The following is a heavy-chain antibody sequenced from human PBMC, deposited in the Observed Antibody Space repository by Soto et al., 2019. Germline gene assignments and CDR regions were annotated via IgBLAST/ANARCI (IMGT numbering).Heavy chain of an antibody. CDR1: EFTYNNYA. Sequence: GGSQRHSFAVSEFTYNNYAMSRDRQAPGKGLEWVAVIWYDGSNKYYADSVKGRFTISRDNSKNTLYLQMNSLRAEDTAVYYCARDLDDFWSGYYPCGFDYCSQGTLVTVSS. CDR2: IWYDGSNK. D-gene: IGHD3-3*01. J-gene: IGHJ4*02. CDR3: ARDLDDFWSGYYPCGFDY. V-gene: IGHV3-33*08.